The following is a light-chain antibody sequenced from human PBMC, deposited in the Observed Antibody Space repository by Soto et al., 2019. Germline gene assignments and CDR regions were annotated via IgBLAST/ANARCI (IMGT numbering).Light chain of an antibody. CDR1: QDVSIY. CDR3: QQRRNWPT. CDR2: DAS. Sequence: EVVLTQSPDTLSLSPGETATLSCRASQDVSIYVAWYQKRPGQPPRLVVYDASKRATGIPARFSGSGSGTDFTLTIATLEPEDLGVYYCQQRRNWPTFGGGTKAEI. J-gene: IGKJ4*01. V-gene: IGKV3-11*01.